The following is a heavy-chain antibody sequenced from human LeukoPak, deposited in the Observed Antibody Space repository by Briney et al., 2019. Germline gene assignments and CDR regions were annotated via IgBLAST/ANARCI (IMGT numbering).Heavy chain of an antibody. V-gene: IGHV4-34*01. CDR2: IIHSGST. D-gene: IGHD6-13*01. CDR1: GGSFSGYY. Sequence: SETLSLTCAVYGGSFSGYYWNWIRQSPGKGLEWIGDIIHSGSTNYNPSLKSRVTMSIDTSKNQFSLNLTSVTAADTAVYYCARGGYSSSWLNYWGQGTLVTVSS. CDR3: ARGGYSSSWLNY. J-gene: IGHJ4*02.